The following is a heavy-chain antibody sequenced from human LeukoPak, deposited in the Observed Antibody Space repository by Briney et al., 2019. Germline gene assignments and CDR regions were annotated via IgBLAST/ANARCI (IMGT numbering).Heavy chain of an antibody. Sequence: PGGSLRLSCAASGFTFSRYAMSWVRQAPGKGLEWVSSISGDRSTTYYADSVKGRFAISRDNSKNTLYLQMNSLRAEDTAVYYCAKGQLVGPYYFDYWGQGTLVTVSS. CDR2: ISGDRSTT. V-gene: IGHV3-23*01. CDR1: GFTFSRYA. CDR3: AKGQLVGPYYFDY. J-gene: IGHJ4*02. D-gene: IGHD1-1*01.